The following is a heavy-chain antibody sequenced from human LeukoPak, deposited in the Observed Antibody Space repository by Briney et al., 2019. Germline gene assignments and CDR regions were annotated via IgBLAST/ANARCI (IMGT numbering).Heavy chain of an antibody. CDR3: AKVMTRTMVRGVPPSDY. CDR2: ISGSGGST. CDR1: GFTFSSYA. Sequence: GGSLRLSCAASGFTFSSYAMSWVRRAPGKGLEWVSAISGSGGSTYYADSVKGRFTISRDNSKNTLYLQMNSLRAEDTAVYYCAKVMTRTMVRGVPPSDYWGQGTLVTVSS. D-gene: IGHD3-10*01. J-gene: IGHJ4*02. V-gene: IGHV3-23*01.